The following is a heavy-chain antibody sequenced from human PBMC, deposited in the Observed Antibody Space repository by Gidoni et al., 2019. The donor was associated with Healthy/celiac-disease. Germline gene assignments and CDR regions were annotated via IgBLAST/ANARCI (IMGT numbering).Heavy chain of an antibody. CDR3: ARGDGLNWFDP. D-gene: IGHD3-16*01. J-gene: IGHJ5*02. CDR2: IYHSWSN. V-gene: IGHV4-4*02. Sequence: QVQLQESAPGLVTPSGTLSPICAVSVGSISSSNWWSWVRQPPGKALEWFGEIYHSWSNNYNPSLKSRVTISVDKSRNQFSLKLSSVTAAYTAVYYCARGDGLNWFDPWGQGTLVTVSS. CDR1: VGSISSSNW.